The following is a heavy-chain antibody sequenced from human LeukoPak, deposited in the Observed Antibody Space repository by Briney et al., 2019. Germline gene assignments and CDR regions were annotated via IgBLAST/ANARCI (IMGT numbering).Heavy chain of an antibody. Sequence: SETLSLTCTVSGGSISSYYWSWIRQPPGKGLEWIGYIYYSGSTNYNPSLKSRVTISVDTSKNQFSLKLSSVTAADTAVYYCAREREAAAGQGRWFDPWGQGTLVTVSS. D-gene: IGHD6-13*01. J-gene: IGHJ5*02. V-gene: IGHV4-59*01. CDR2: IYYSGST. CDR3: AREREAAAGQGRWFDP. CDR1: GGSISSYY.